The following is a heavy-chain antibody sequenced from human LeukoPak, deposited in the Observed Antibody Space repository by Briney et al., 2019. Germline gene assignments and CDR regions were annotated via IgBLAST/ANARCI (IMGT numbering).Heavy chain of an antibody. J-gene: IGHJ3*02. V-gene: IGHV4-59*01. Sequence: SETLPLTCTVSGGSISSYYWSWIRQPPGKGLEWIGYIYYSGSTNYNPSLKSRVTISVDTSKNQFSLKLSSVTAADTAVYYCARDGRRHYCDSSAHAFDIWGQGTMVTVSS. CDR2: IYYSGST. CDR1: GGSISSYY. CDR3: ARDGRRHYCDSSAHAFDI. D-gene: IGHD3-22*01.